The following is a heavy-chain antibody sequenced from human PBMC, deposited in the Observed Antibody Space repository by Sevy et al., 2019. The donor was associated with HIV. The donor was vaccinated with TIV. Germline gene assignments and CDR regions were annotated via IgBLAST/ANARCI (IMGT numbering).Heavy chain of an antibody. Sequence: GGSQRLSCEASGFNVSSTYMSWVRQAPGKGLEWVSVFYISDNTYYADSVKGRFTISRDNFKNTVHLQMDSLRAEDTALYYCATTTYRFFDNWGQGTLVTVSS. V-gene: IGHV3-53*01. J-gene: IGHJ4*02. CDR1: GFNVSSTY. CDR3: ATTTYRFFDN. D-gene: IGHD1-1*01. CDR2: FYISDNT.